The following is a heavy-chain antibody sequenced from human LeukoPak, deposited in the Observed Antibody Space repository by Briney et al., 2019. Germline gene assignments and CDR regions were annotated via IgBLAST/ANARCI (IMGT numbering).Heavy chain of an antibody. CDR1: GFTFSSYS. D-gene: IGHD2-15*01. Sequence: PGGSLRLSCAASGFTFSSYSMTWVRQAPGKGLEWVSYISSSSSTIYYADSVKGRFTISRDNAKNSLYLQMNSLRDEDTAVYYCARGPYCSGGNCYSGEDYWGQGTLVTVSS. J-gene: IGHJ4*02. CDR3: ARGPYCSGGNCYSGEDY. V-gene: IGHV3-48*02. CDR2: ISSSSSTI.